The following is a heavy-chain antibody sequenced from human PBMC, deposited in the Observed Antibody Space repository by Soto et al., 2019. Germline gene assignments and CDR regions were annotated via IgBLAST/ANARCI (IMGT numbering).Heavy chain of an antibody. CDR2: ISYDGSNK. J-gene: IGHJ3*02. CDR3: AKEIGDPRAADAFDI. D-gene: IGHD6-25*01. V-gene: IGHV3-30*18. CDR1: GFTFSSYG. Sequence: PGGSLRLSCAASGFTFSSYGMHWVRQAPGKGLEWVAVISYDGSNKYYADSVKGRFTISRYNFKNTLYLQMNSLRAEDTAVYYCAKEIGDPRAADAFDIWGQGTIVTVSS.